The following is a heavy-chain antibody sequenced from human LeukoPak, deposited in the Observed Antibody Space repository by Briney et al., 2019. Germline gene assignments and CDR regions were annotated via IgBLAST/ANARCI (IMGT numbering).Heavy chain of an antibody. J-gene: IGHJ2*01. CDR1: GFIFSSCA. Sequence: GGSLRLSCAASGFIFSSCAMSWIRQAPGKGLEWVSTLIGSGYSTYYADSVKGRLNISRDNSKNTLYLHMNSLRAEDTAVYYCAKMKGSAMVKWYSDLWGRGTLVTVSS. CDR3: AKMKGSAMVKWYSDL. V-gene: IGHV3-23*01. D-gene: IGHD5-18*01. CDR2: LIGSGYST.